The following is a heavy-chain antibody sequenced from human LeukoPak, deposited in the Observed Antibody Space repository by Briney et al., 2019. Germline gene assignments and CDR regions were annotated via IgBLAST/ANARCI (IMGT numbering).Heavy chain of an antibody. CDR1: GFTLNMYS. Sequence: GGSLRLSCAASGFTLNMYSMNWVRQAPGKGLEWVSYVSSSSSLIYYSDSVRGRFTISRDSATNSVSLQMSSLRVEDTAVYYCAREDGYCSGGSCYTWYYMDVWGKGTTVTVSS. V-gene: IGHV3-48*01. CDR3: AREDGYCSGGSCYTWYYMDV. CDR2: VSSSSSLI. J-gene: IGHJ6*03. D-gene: IGHD2-15*01.